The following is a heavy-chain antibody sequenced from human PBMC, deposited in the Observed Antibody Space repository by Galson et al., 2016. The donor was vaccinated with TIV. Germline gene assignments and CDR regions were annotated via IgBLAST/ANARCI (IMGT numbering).Heavy chain of an antibody. D-gene: IGHD3-10*01. CDR2: IISIFGVP. Sequence: SVKVSCKASGVTFSSYAISWVRQAPGQGLEWMGGIISIFGVPNYAQKFQGRVTITADESTKTAYMDLSSLRSDDTAVYYCARVRKSANYRNHYYYMDVWGKGTSVTVSS. J-gene: IGHJ6*03. CDR3: ARVRKSANYRNHYYYMDV. CDR1: GVTFSSYA. V-gene: IGHV1-69*01.